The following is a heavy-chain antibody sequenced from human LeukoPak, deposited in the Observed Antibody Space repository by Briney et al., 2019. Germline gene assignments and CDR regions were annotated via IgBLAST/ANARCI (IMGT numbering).Heavy chain of an antibody. J-gene: IGHJ4*02. D-gene: IGHD3-22*01. CDR2: MNPNSGNT. V-gene: IGHV1-8*03. CDR1: GYTFTSYD. CDR3: ARTPYLYYDSSGYQYYFDY. Sequence: ASVKVSCKASGYTFTSYDINWVRQATGQGLEWMGWMNPNSGNTGYAQKFQGRVTITRNTSISTAYMELSSLRSEDTAVYYCARTPYLYYDSSGYQYYFDYWGQGTLVTVSS.